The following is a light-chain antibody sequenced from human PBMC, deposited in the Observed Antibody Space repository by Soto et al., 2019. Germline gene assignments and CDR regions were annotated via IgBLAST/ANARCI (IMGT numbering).Light chain of an antibody. J-gene: IGKJ5*01. Sequence: DMQMTQSPSSLSASVGERLTITCRASQGIRNYLNWYQQKPGKAPNLLIYMSSSLQSGVPPRFSGSGSGTDFTLTISSLQPEDFASYYCQQAYSAPITFGQGTRLEIK. CDR1: QGIRNY. V-gene: IGKV1-39*01. CDR3: QQAYSAPIT. CDR2: MSS.